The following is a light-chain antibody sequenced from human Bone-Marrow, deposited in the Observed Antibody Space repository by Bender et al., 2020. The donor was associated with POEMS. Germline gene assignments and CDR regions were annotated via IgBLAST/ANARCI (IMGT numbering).Light chain of an antibody. J-gene: IGLJ3*02. Sequence: SCSGGSSNIGAHAVNWYQHLPGTAPKLLIYSSHRRPSEVPDRLSGSRSGTSASLAISGLQSEDEADYYCAVWDDSLNGWVFGGGTKLTVL. V-gene: IGLV1-44*01. CDR2: SSH. CDR1: SSNIGAHA. CDR3: AVWDDSLNGWV.